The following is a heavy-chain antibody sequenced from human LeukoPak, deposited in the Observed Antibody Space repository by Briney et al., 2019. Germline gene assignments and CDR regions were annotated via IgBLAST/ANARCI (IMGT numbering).Heavy chain of an antibody. J-gene: IGHJ5*02. V-gene: IGHV3-15*01. CDR3: ARGPREVGATLDNWFDP. CDR1: GFTFSNAW. Sequence: GGSLRLSCAASGFTFSNAWMSWVRQAPGKGLEWVGRIKSKTDGGTTDYAAPVKGRFTISRDDSKNTLYLQMNSLRAEDTAVYYCARGPREVGATLDNWFDPWGQGTLVTVSS. D-gene: IGHD1-26*01. CDR2: IKSKTDGGTT.